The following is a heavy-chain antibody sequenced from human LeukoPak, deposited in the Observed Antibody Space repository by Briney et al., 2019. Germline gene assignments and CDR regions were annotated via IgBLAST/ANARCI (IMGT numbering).Heavy chain of an antibody. CDR1: GFSLTTYE. D-gene: IGHD3-16*01. J-gene: IGHJ6*02. CDR3: ARDWGETSYYYGMDV. V-gene: IGHV3-48*03. CDR2: ISSSGSTI. Sequence: GGSLRLSCAASGFSLTTYEMNWVRQAPGKGLEWVSYISSSGSTIYYADSVKGRFTISRDNAKNSLYLQMNSLRAEDTAVYYCARDWGETSYYYGMDVWGQGTTVTVSS.